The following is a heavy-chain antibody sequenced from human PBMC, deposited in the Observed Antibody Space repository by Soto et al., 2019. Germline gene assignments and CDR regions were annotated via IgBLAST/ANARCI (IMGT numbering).Heavy chain of an antibody. V-gene: IGHV1-2*02. CDR1: GYTFTGYY. CDR2: INPNSGGT. J-gene: IGHJ2*01. CDR3: ARVVGIAAAGHWYFDL. Sequence: QVQLVQSGAEVKKPGASVKVSCKASGYTFTGYYMHWVRQAPGQGLEWMGWINPNSGGTNYAQKFQGRVTMTRDTSIRTAYMELSRLRSDDTAVYYCARVVGIAAAGHWYFDLWGRGTLVTVSS. D-gene: IGHD6-13*01.